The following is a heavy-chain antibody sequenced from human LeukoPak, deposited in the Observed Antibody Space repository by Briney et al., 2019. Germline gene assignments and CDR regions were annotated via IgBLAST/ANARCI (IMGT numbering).Heavy chain of an antibody. V-gene: IGHV4-39*01. D-gene: IGHD4-23*01. CDR1: GGSISNANYY. Sequence: SETLSLTCTVSGGSISNANYYWGWVRHPPGKSLEWIGSVFYTGSIGSNPSLKSRVTMSVYRSKNQFSLNLNSLTAADSAMFYCARHTEVSSTPVAYFEVWGQGTQVIVSS. CDR3: ARHTEVSSTPVAYFEV. J-gene: IGHJ1*01. CDR2: VFYTGSI.